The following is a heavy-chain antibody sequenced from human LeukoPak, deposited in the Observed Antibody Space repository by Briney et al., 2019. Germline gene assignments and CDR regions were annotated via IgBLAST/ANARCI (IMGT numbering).Heavy chain of an antibody. V-gene: IGHV3-48*02. CDR1: GFTFSSYS. J-gene: IGHJ3*02. D-gene: IGHD6-13*01. CDR2: ISSSSSTI. CDR3: ARDTTPSSSPSGDAFDI. Sequence: PGGSLRLSCAASGFTFSSYSMNWVRQAPGKGLEWVSYISSSSSTIYYADSVKGRFTISRDNAKNSLYLQMNSLRDEDTAVYYRARDTTPSSSPSGDAFDIWGQGTMVTVSS.